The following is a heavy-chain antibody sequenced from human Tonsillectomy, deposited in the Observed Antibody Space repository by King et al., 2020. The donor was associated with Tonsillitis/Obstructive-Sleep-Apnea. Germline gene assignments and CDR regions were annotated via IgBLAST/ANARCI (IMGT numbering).Heavy chain of an antibody. D-gene: IGHD3-10*01. J-gene: IGHJ3*02. Sequence: VTLKESGPTLVKPTQTLTLTCTFSGFSLSTGGVGVGWIRQPPGKALEWLALIYWDDDKRYGPSLKSRLTITKDTAKNQVVLIMTNMDPVDTATYYCARGSYDSDAFDIWGQGTMVTVSS. CDR2: IYWDDDK. CDR1: GFSLSTGGVG. V-gene: IGHV2-5*09. CDR3: ARGSYDSDAFDI.